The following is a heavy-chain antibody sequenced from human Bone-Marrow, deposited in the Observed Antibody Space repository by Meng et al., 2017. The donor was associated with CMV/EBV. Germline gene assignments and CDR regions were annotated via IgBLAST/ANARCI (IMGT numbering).Heavy chain of an antibody. D-gene: IGHD6-13*01. Sequence: GSLRLSCTVSGYSISSGYYWGWIRQPPGKGLEWIGYIYYSGSTNYNPSLKSRVTISVDMSKNQFSLKLSSVTAADTAVYYCARAPLRYSSSWYLGWFDPWAQGNLVNVAS. CDR3: ARAPLRYSSSWYLGWFDP. J-gene: IGHJ5*02. CDR1: GYSISSGYY. CDR2: IYYSGST. V-gene: IGHV4-61*01.